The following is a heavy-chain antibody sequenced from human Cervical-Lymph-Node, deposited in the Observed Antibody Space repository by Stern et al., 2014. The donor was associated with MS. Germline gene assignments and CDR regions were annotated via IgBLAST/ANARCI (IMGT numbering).Heavy chain of an antibody. CDR3: ARSKSTWLQSGSAFDI. J-gene: IGHJ3*02. V-gene: IGHV3-30*04. Sequence: DQLVESGGGVVQPGRSLRPSCAASGFTFSNYAMHWVRQAPGTGLEWVAVISYDGNNKYYAASVTGRFTVSRDNSKNTLYLQMNSLRPEDTAMYYCARSKSTWLQSGSAFDIWGQGTMVTVSS. D-gene: IGHD5-24*01. CDR1: GFTFSNYA. CDR2: ISYDGNNK.